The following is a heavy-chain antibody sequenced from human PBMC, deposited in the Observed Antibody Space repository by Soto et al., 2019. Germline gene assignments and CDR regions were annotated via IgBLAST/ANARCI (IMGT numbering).Heavy chain of an antibody. CDR1: GFIFSDYE. CDR2: ISDGGTTI. CDR3: VKEYCTGGTCFDAFDL. Sequence: EAELVESGGGLLQPGGSLTLSCAASGFIFSDYEVDWVRQAPGRGPEWISYISDGGTTIYYAAPVKGRFTISRDDAKKSLYLHMNNLRVDDTAIYFCVKEYCTGGTCFDAFDLWGQGTVVTVSS. J-gene: IGHJ3*01. V-gene: IGHV3-48*03. D-gene: IGHD2-8*02.